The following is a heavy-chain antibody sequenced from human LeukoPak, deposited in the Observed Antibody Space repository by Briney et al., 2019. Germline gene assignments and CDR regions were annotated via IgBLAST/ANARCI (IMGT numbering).Heavy chain of an antibody. Sequence: PSETLSLTCTVSGGSISSYYWSWIRQPPGKGLEWIGYIYYSGSTNYNPSLKSRVTISVDTSKNQFSLKLSSVTAADAAVYYCARGRQWLVYYGMDVWGQGTTVTVSS. CDR1: GGSISSYY. CDR3: ARGRQWLVYYGMDV. D-gene: IGHD6-19*01. CDR2: IYYSGST. V-gene: IGHV4-59*12. J-gene: IGHJ6*02.